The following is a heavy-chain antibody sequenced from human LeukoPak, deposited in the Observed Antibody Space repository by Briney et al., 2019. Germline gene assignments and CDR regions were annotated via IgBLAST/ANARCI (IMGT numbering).Heavy chain of an antibody. V-gene: IGHV3-21*01. CDR2: ISSSSSYI. CDR1: GFTFSSYW. D-gene: IGHD5-18*01. Sequence: GGSLRLSCAASGFTFSSYWMSWVRQAPGKGLEWVSSISSSSSYIYYADSVKGRFTISRDNAKNSLYLQMNSLRAEDTAVYYCARDANTAMDSYYFDYWGQGTLVTVSS. CDR3: ARDANTAMDSYYFDY. J-gene: IGHJ4*02.